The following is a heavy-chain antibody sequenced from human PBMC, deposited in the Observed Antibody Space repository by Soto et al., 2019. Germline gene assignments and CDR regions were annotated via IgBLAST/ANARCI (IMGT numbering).Heavy chain of an antibody. CDR3: ARDLNRYYFDF. J-gene: IGHJ4*02. CDR2: ITSGSSVT. V-gene: IGHV3-48*04. Sequence: GGSLRLSCAASGFTFSTYAMNWVRQAPGKELEWVSFITSGSSVTHYADSVKGRFTISRDNAKNTLYLQMNSLRAEDTAVYFCARDLNRYYFDFWGQGTLVTVSS. CDR1: GFTFSTYA.